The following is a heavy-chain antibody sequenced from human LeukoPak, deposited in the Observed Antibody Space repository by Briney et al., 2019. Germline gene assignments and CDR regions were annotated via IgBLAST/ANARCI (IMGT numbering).Heavy chain of an antibody. CDR2: IYSGGST. D-gene: IGHD2-15*01. J-gene: IGHJ3*02. V-gene: IGHV3-66*01. Sequence: GGSLRLSCAASGFTVSSNFMSGVREAPGKGLEWVSLIYSGGSTYYADSVKGRFTISRDISKNTLFLQLNSLRAEDTAVYYCARGGVVVAAIDAFDIWGQGTLVTVSS. CDR1: GFTVSSNF. CDR3: ARGGVVVAAIDAFDI.